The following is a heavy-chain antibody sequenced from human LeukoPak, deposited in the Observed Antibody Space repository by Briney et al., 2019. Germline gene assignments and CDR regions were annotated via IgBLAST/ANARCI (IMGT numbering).Heavy chain of an antibody. V-gene: IGHV3-53*04. J-gene: IGHJ4*02. Sequence: GGSLRLCCAASGFIVSSNYISWVRQAPGKGLQWVSVIYSGGSTFYADSVKGRFTISTHDSKNTVYLQMNSLRTEDTAVYYCAKSRSSLGPSSLDYWGQGALVTVSS. CDR2: IYSGGST. CDR1: GFIVSSNY. CDR3: AKSRSSLGPSSLDY. D-gene: IGHD6-6*01.